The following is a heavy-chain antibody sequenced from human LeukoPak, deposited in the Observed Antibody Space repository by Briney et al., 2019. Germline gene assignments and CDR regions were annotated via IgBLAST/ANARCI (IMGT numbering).Heavy chain of an antibody. V-gene: IGHV4-34*01. CDR3: ARGGIAAALRTFYYFDY. J-gene: IGHJ4*02. CDR1: GESFSGYY. D-gene: IGHD6-13*01. Sequence: SETLSLTCAVYGESFSGYYWSWLRQPPGKGLEWIGEINHSGSTNYNPSLKSRVTISVDTSKNQFSLKLSSVTAADTAVYYCARGGIAAALRTFYYFDYGGQGTLVTVSA. CDR2: INHSGST.